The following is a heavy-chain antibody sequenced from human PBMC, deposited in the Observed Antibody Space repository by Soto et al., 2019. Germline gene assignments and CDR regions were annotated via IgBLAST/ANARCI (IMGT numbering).Heavy chain of an antibody. J-gene: IGHJ4*02. V-gene: IGHV3-23*01. Sequence: EVQLLESGGGLVQPGGSLRLSCAASGFTFSSYAMSWVRQAPGKGLEWVSIISGSGGGTYYADSVKGRFTISRDNSKNTLYLQVNSLRAEDTAVYYCAKGDSSWSHFHFWGQGTLVTVSS. CDR3: AKGDSSWSHFHF. CDR2: ISGSGGGT. CDR1: GFTFSSYA. D-gene: IGHD6-13*01.